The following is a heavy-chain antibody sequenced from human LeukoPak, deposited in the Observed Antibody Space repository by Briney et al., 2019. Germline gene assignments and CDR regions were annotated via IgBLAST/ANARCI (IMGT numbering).Heavy chain of an antibody. D-gene: IGHD2-2*01. CDR2: TYYRSTWYN. Sequence: SQTLSLTCAISGDSVSSNSVAWNWIRQPPSRGLEWLGRTYYRSTWYNDYAVSVRGRITVNPDTSKNQFSLHLNSVTPEDTAVYYCARRLTQYDCFDPWGQGILVTVSS. CDR1: GDSVSSNSVA. V-gene: IGHV6-1*01. CDR3: ARRLTQYDCFDP. J-gene: IGHJ5*02.